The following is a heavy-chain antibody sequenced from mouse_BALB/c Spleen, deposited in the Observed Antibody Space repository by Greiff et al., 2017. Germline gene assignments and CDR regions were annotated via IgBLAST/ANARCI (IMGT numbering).Heavy chain of an antibody. CDR3: ARSSNLYYAMDY. D-gene: IGHD4-1*01. V-gene: IGHV3-1*02. CDR1: GYSITSGYS. Sequence: DVKLVESGPDLVKPSQSLSLTCTVTGYSITSGYSWHWIRQFPGNKLEWMGYIHYSGSTNYNPSLKSRISITRDTSKNLFFLQLNSVTTEDTATYCCARSSNLYYAMDYWGQGTSVTVSS. J-gene: IGHJ4*01. CDR2: IHYSGST.